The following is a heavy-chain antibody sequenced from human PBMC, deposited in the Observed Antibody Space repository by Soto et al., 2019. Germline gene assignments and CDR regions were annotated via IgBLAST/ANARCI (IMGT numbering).Heavy chain of an antibody. J-gene: IGHJ4*02. Sequence: QVQLVESGGGVVQPGRSLRISCAASGFTFSSYAMHWVRQAPGKGLEWVAVISYDGSNKYYADSVKGRFTISRDNSKNTLYLQMNSLRAEDTAVYYCARRPAQSYYDSSGYYLFDYWGQGTLVTVSS. CDR3: ARRPAQSYYDSSGYYLFDY. CDR1: GFTFSSYA. CDR2: ISYDGSNK. V-gene: IGHV3-30-3*01. D-gene: IGHD3-22*01.